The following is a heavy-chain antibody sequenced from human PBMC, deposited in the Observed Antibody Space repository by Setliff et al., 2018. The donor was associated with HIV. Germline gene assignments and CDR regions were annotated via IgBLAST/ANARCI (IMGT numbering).Heavy chain of an antibody. J-gene: IGHJ4*02. CDR1: GDTFRNYA. V-gene: IGHV1-69*13. D-gene: IGHD2-15*01. CDR2: IIPPVGAA. Sequence: ASVKVSCKVSGDTFRNYALNWVRQAPGQGLEWMGGIIPPVGAAVYAQNFQGRVTMTADESTSTAYMELRTLRSEDTAIYYCASPNVGCSGGTCYSGSAFDYWGQGSPVTVSS. CDR3: ASPNVGCSGGTCYSGSAFDY.